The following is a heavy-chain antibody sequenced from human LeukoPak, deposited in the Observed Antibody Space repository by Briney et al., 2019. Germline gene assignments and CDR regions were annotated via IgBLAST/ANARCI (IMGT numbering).Heavy chain of an antibody. Sequence: SETLSLTCTVSGGSISSYYWSWIRQPPGKGLEWIGEINHSGSTNYNPSLKSRVTISVDTSKNQFSLKLSSVTAADTAVYYCARGGIQLWPNWFDPWGQGTLVTVSS. CDR3: ARGGIQLWPNWFDP. J-gene: IGHJ5*02. V-gene: IGHV4-34*01. CDR2: INHSGST. CDR1: GGSISSYY. D-gene: IGHD5-18*01.